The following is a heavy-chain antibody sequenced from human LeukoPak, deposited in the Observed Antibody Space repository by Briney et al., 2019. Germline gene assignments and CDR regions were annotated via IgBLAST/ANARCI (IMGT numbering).Heavy chain of an antibody. CDR3: ARTDPGTDYYYGMDV. V-gene: IGHV3-48*02. J-gene: IGHJ6*02. Sequence: GGSLRLSCAASGFTFITYSMNWVRQAPGKGLEWLSSISSTSVTVYYADSVKGRFTISRDNAKNSLYLQMNSLRDEDTAVYYCARTDPGTDYYYGMDVWGQGTTVTVSS. CDR1: GFTFITYS. D-gene: IGHD1-14*01. CDR2: ISSTSVTV.